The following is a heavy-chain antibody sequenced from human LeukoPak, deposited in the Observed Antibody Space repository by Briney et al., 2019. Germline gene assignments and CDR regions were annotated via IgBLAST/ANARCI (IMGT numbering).Heavy chain of an antibody. Sequence: GGSLRLSCAASGFTFRSYWMHWVRQTPGKGLVWVSRINGDGSNTTYADSVKGRFTTSRDTAKNTLYLQMNSLRAEDTAVYHCARGSGSYSSDAFDIWGQGTMVTVSS. CDR3: ARGSGSYSSDAFDI. V-gene: IGHV3-74*01. CDR2: INGDGSNT. D-gene: IGHD3-10*01. CDR1: GFTFRSYW. J-gene: IGHJ3*02.